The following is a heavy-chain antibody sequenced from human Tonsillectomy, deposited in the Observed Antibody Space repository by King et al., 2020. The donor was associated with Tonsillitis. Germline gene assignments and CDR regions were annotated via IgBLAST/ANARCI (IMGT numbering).Heavy chain of an antibody. CDR2: IRSKANSYAT. CDR3: TSASYSSGWYAFDY. CDR1: GFTFSGSA. V-gene: IGHV3-73*02. J-gene: IGHJ4*02. D-gene: IGHD6-19*01. Sequence: VQLVESGGGLVQPGGSLKLSCAASGFTFSGSAMHWVRQASGKGLEWVGRIRSKANSYATAYAASVKGRFTISRDDSKNTAYLQMNSLKTEDTAVYYCTSASYSSGWYAFDYWGQGTLVTVSS.